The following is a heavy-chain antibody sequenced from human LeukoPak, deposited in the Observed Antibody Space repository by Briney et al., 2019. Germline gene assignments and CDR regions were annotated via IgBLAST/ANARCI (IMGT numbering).Heavy chain of an antibody. V-gene: IGHV4-39*07. Sequence: SETLSLTCTVSGGSISSSSYYWSWIRQPPGKGLEWIGEINHSGSTNYNPSLKSRVTISVDTSKNQFSLKLSSVTAADTAVYYCARASSSSWYRPDYYYGMDVWGQGTTVTVSS. J-gene: IGHJ6*02. CDR2: INHSGST. CDR1: GGSISSSSYY. CDR3: ARASSSSWYRPDYYYGMDV. D-gene: IGHD6-13*01.